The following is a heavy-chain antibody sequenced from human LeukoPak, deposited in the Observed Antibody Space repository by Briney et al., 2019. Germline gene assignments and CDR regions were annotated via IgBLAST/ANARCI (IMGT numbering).Heavy chain of an antibody. J-gene: IGHJ5*02. D-gene: IGHD3-10*01. CDR3: AGVVSGSGSWITPNWFDP. CDR1: GGTFSSYA. CDR2: IIPIFGTA. Sequence: SVTVSYKASGGTFSSYAISWVRQAPGQGLEWMGGIIPIFGTANYAQKFQGRVTITTDESTSTAYMELSSLRSEDTAVYYCAGVVSGSGSWITPNWFDPWGQGTLVTASS. V-gene: IGHV1-69*05.